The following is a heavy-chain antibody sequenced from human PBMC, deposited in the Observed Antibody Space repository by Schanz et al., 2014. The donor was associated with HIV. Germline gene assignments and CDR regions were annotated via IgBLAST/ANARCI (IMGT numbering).Heavy chain of an antibody. V-gene: IGHV3-23*01. Sequence: EVQLLESGGGLVQRGGSLRLSCAVSGFTFSNFAMSWVRXAXGKGLEWPPATRGSGGSTYYADSAKGRFTISRDNSKNTLYVQMDSLRVEDSAVYYCAKDVKGYNWPPDAFDVWGQGTVVTVSS. CDR3: AKDVKGYNWPPDAFDV. CDR1: GFTFSNFA. D-gene: IGHD1-1*01. J-gene: IGHJ3*01. CDR2: TRGSGGST.